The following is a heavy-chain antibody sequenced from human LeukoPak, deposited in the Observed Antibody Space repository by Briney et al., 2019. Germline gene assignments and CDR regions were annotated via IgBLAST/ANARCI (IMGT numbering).Heavy chain of an antibody. CDR2: IYYSGST. CDR1: GGSISSYY. Sequence: PSETLSLTCTVSGGSISSYYWSLIRQPPGKGLEWIGYIYYSGSTNYNPSLKSRVTISVDTSKNQFSLKLSSVTAADTAVYYCARDRGFLGRDAFDIWGQGTMVTVSS. CDR3: ARDRGFLGRDAFDI. J-gene: IGHJ3*02. V-gene: IGHV4-59*01. D-gene: IGHD3-3*01.